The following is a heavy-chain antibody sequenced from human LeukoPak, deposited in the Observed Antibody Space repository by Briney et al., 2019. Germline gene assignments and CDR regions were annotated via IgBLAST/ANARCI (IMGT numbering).Heavy chain of an antibody. CDR1: GLTVTNNY. D-gene: IGHD2-21*02. CDR3: ARDTRGYCGGDCYLDQ. J-gene: IGHJ4*02. V-gene: IGHV3-66*01. CDR2: IFTAGST. Sequence: GGSLRLSCAASGLTVTNNYMNWVRQAPGKGLEWGSVIFTAGSTHYADSVTGRFPISRDNSKNTLYLQMNSLRAEDTAVYYCARDTRGYCGGDCYLDQWGQGTLVTVSS.